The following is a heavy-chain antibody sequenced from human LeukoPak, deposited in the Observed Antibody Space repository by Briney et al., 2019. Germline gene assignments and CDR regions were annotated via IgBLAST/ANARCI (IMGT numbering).Heavy chain of an antibody. CDR1: GFTFSSYA. V-gene: IGHV3-30*04. J-gene: IGHJ4*02. CDR2: ISYDGSNK. D-gene: IGHD3-9*01. Sequence: GGSLRLSCAASGFTFSSYAMHWVRQAPGKGLEWVAVISYDGSNKYYADSVKGRFTISRDNSKNTLYLQMNSLRAEDTAVYYCARANILTGYDYWGQGTLVTVSS. CDR3: ARANILTGYDY.